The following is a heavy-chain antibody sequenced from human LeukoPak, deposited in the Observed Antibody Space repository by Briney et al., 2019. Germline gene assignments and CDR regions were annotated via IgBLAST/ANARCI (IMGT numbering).Heavy chain of an antibody. Sequence: ASVKVSCKPSEDTFTGYYIPWVRQAPGQGLEYMGWINAVSGGTKYAQRLQGRVTMTRDTSITTAYMEVTRLRSEDTAVYYCARGYSGTGSFGCGGQGTLATVSA. CDR2: INAVSGGT. D-gene: IGHD3-10*01. CDR3: ARGYSGTGSFGC. V-gene: IGHV1-2*02. CDR1: EDTFTGYY. J-gene: IGHJ4*02.